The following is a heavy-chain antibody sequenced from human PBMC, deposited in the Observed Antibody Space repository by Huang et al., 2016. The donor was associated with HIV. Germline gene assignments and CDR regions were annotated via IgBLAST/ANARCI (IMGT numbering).Heavy chain of an antibody. CDR2: INHRGIT. CDR3: ASVKYSSGGFGL. V-gene: IGHV4-34*01. J-gene: IGHJ4*02. CDR1: GGPFSDYY. D-gene: IGHD5-18*01. Sequence: QVQLQQWGAGLLKPSDTLSLTCAVYGGPFSDYYWTWIRQTPGKGLEWTEEINHRGITNYNPSLKSRVTVEVDTSKNQFALKLHSVTAADTAVYYCASVKYSSGGFGLWGQRTLVTVSS.